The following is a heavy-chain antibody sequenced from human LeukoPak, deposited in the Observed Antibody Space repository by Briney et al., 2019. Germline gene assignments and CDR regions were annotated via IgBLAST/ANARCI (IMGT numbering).Heavy chain of an antibody. CDR1: GGSFSGYY. D-gene: IGHD4-23*01. J-gene: IGHJ4*02. CDR2: INHSGST. CDR3: AGVGIGPVVSSPVGPDY. Sequence: SETLSLTCAVYGGSFSGYYWSWIRQPPGKGLEWIGEINHSGSTNYNPSLKSRVTISVDTSKNQFSLKLSSVTAADTAVYYCAGVGIGPVVSSPVGPDYWGQGTLVTVSS. V-gene: IGHV4-34*01.